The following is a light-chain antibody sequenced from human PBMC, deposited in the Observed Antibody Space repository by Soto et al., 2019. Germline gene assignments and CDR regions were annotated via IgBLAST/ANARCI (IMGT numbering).Light chain of an antibody. V-gene: IGLV8-61*01. CDR3: VLYMGSGIYYV. Sequence: QTVVTQEPSFSVSPGRTVTLTCGLSSGSVSTSYYPSWYQQTPGQAPRTLIYSTNTRSSGVPDRFSGSILGNKAALTITGAQADDESDYYCVLYMGSGIYYVFGTGTKLTVL. J-gene: IGLJ1*01. CDR2: STN. CDR1: SGSVSTSYY.